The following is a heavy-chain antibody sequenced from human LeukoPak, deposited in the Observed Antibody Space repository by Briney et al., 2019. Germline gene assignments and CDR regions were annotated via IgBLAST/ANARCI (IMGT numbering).Heavy chain of an antibody. CDR3: AKDRYARTSLFDY. V-gene: IGHV3-9*01. Sequence: PGRSLRLSCAASGFTFDDYAMHWVRHAPGKGLEWVSGISWNSGSIGYADSVKGRFTISRDNAKNSLYLQMNSLRAEDTALYYCAKDRYARTSLFDYWGQGILVTVSS. D-gene: IGHD2-8*01. CDR2: ISWNSGSI. CDR1: GFTFDDYA. J-gene: IGHJ4*02.